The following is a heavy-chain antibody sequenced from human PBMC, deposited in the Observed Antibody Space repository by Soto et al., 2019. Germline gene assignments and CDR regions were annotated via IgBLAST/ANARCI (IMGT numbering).Heavy chain of an antibody. CDR3: TRVDCSSSSCYYVFDY. CDR2: IRSKDYGGTK. J-gene: IGHJ4*02. CDR1: GFTFGDYA. Sequence: EVQLVESGGGLVKPGRSLRLSCTASGFTFGDYAMSWVRQGPGKGLEWVGFIRSKDYGGTKEYAASVKGRFTISRDDSKSVAYLQIDSLKTEDSAVYYCTRVDCSSSSCYYVFDYWGQGTLVTVSS. V-gene: IGHV3-49*04. D-gene: IGHD2-2*01.